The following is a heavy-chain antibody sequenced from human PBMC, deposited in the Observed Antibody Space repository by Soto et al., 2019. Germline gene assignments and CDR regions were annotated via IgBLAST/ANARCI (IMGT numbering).Heavy chain of an antibody. Sequence: SETLSLTCTVSGGSISSYYWSWIRQPPGKGLEWIGYIYYSGSTNYNPSLKSRATISLDTSKNQFSLKLSSVTAADTAVYYCARQGPASILNTWFHPWCQGTLVTVS. D-gene: IGHD2-2*01. CDR1: GGSISSYY. V-gene: IGHV4-59*01. CDR2: IYYSGST. J-gene: IGHJ5*02. CDR3: ARQGPASILNTWFHP.